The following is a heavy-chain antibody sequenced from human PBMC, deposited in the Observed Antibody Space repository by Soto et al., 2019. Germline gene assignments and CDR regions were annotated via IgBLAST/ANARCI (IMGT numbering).Heavy chain of an antibody. Sequence: SETLSLTCTVSGGSISSGDYYWSWIRQPPGKGLEWIGYIYYSGSTYYNPSLKSRVTISVDTSKNQFSLKLSSVTAADTAVYYCARGYYGSGSYNYYYGMDVWGQGTTVTVS. CDR2: IYYSGST. V-gene: IGHV4-30-4*01. CDR3: ARGYYGSGSYNYYYGMDV. J-gene: IGHJ6*02. D-gene: IGHD3-10*01. CDR1: GGSISSGDYY.